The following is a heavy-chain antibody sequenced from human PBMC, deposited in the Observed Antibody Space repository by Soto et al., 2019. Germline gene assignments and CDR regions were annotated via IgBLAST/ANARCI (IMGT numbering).Heavy chain of an antibody. V-gene: IGHV3-33*01. CDR3: ARDLSEYSSLRWVFAY. CDR1: GFTFSSYG. J-gene: IGHJ4*02. Sequence: PGGSLRLSCAASGFTFSSYGMHWVRQAPGKGLEWVAVIWYDGSNKYYADSVKGRFTISRDNSKNTLYLQMNSLRAEDTAVYYCARDLSEYSSLRWVFAYWGQGTLVTVS. CDR2: IWYDGSNK. D-gene: IGHD6-6*01.